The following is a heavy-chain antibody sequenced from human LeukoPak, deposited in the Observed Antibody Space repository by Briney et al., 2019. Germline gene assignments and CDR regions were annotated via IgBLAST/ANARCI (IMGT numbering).Heavy chain of an antibody. J-gene: IGHJ4*02. CDR2: IRYDGTNK. CDR1: RFTFTNYG. CDR3: AKVLRAYTYIYGIDY. D-gene: IGHD5-18*01. V-gene: IGHV3-30*02. Sequence: GGSLRLSCAASRFTFTNYGIHWVRQAPGKGLEWVAFIRYDGTNKYYADSVKGRFTISRDNSKNTLYLQMNSLRAEDTAVYYCAKVLRAYTYIYGIDYWGQGALVTVSS.